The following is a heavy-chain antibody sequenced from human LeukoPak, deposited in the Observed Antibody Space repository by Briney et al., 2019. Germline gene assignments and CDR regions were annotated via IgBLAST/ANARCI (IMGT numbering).Heavy chain of an antibody. J-gene: IGHJ4*02. V-gene: IGHV3-48*01. CDR2: ISSSSSTI. Sequence: GGSLRLSCAGSGFTFSRYWMSWIRQAPGKGPECVSYISSSSSTIYYADSVKGRFTISRDNAKNSLYLQMNSLRAEDTAVYYCARGPMGYCSSTSCLHFDYWGQGTLVTVSS. CDR1: GFTFSRYW. CDR3: ARGPMGYCSSTSCLHFDY. D-gene: IGHD2-2*01.